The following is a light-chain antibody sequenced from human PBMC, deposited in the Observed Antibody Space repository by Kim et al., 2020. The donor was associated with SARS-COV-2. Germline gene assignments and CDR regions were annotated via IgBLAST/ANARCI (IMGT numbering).Light chain of an antibody. Sequence: ASDHTDRSTCQGHSLSSYLANWYQQKPGQAPVVVIYAKNNRPSGIPARFSGSGSGNTASLTITGAQAEDEADYYCNCRHSSGRSYVFGTGTKVTVL. CDR1: SLSSYL. CDR3: NCRHSSGRSYV. CDR2: AKN. V-gene: IGLV3-19*01. J-gene: IGLJ1*01.